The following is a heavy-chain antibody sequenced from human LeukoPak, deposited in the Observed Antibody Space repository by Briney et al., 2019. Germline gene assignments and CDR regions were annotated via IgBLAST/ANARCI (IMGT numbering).Heavy chain of an antibody. CDR3: ARFGYDYVWGSYRSHPLFDY. CDR1: GGSFSGYY. CDR2: INHSGST. Sequence: PSETLSLTCAVYGGSFSGYYWSWLRQPPGKGLEWIGEINHSGSTNYNPSLKSRVTISVDTSKNQFSLKLSSVTAADTAVYYCARFGYDYVWGSYRSHPLFDYWGQGTLVTVSS. J-gene: IGHJ4*02. D-gene: IGHD3-16*02. V-gene: IGHV4-34*01.